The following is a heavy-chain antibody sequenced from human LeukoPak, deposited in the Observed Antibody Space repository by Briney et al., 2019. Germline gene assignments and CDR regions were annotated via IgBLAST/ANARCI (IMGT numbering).Heavy chain of an antibody. CDR3: ARVGSSWYRGGYYYYMDV. CDR1: GFTVSSNY. Sequence: GGSLRLSCAASGFTVSSNYMSWVRQAPGKGLEWVSVIYSGGSTYYADSVKGRFTISRDNSKNTLYLQMNSLRAEDTAVYYCARVGSSWYRGGYYYYMDVWGKGTTVTISS. V-gene: IGHV3-66*01. CDR2: IYSGGST. D-gene: IGHD6-13*01. J-gene: IGHJ6*03.